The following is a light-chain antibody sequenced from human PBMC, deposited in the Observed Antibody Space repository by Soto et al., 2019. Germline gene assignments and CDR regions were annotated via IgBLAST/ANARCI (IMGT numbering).Light chain of an antibody. V-gene: IGKV1-5*03. CDR2: KAS. Sequence: DIQMTQSPSTLSGSVGDRVTINCRASQTISSWLAWYQQKPGKAPKLLIYKASTLKSGVPSRFSGSGSGTEFTLTISSLQPDDFATYYCQQSYSTPRTFGQGTKVDIK. CDR1: QTISSW. CDR3: QQSYSTPRT. J-gene: IGKJ1*01.